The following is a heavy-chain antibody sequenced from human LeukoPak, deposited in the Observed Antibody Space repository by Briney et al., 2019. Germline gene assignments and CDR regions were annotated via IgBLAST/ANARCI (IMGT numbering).Heavy chain of an antibody. D-gene: IGHD3-10*01. CDR2: VNWNGGST. J-gene: IGHJ6*02. CDR1: GFTFDDYG. V-gene: IGHV3-20*04. CDR3: ARDLPSMVRGVESGMDV. Sequence: GGSLRLSCAASGFTFDDYGMSWVRQAPGKGLEWISGVNWNGGSTGYADSVKGRFTISRDNAKNPLYLQMNSLRAEDTALYYCARDLPSMVRGVESGMDVWGQGTTVTVSS.